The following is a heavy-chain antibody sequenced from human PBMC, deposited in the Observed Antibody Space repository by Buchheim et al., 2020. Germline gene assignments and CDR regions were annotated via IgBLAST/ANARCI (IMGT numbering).Heavy chain of an antibody. V-gene: IGHV3-30-3*01. Sequence: QVQLVESGGGVVQPGRSLRLSCAASGFTFKTYAMHWVRQTPGKGLEWVAVISYDGSNEYYADSVTGRFTLSRDNSKNTLFLQVNSLRAEDSAVYYCARERDCSMTSCYNAFDIWGQGT. J-gene: IGHJ3*02. D-gene: IGHD2-2*01. CDR2: ISYDGSNE. CDR1: GFTFKTYA. CDR3: ARERDCSMTSCYNAFDI.